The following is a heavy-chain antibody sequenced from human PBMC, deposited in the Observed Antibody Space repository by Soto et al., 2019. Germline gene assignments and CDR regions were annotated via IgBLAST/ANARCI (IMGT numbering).Heavy chain of an antibody. V-gene: IGHV3-21*01. Sequence: EVQLVESGGGLVKPGGSLRLSCAASGFTFSSYSMNWVRQAPGKGLEWVSSISSSSSYIYYADSVQGRFTIARDNAKNKVYLQMKSLRAEDTAVYYCCLESYDSSAYWGQGTLVTVSS. CDR3: CLESYDSSAY. J-gene: IGHJ4*02. CDR2: ISSSSSYI. D-gene: IGHD3-22*01. CDR1: GFTFSSYS.